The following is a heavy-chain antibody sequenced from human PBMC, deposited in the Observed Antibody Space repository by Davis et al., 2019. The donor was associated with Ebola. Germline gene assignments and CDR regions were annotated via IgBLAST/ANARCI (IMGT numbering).Heavy chain of an antibody. CDR3: ASQLELRLYYYYYYGMDV. D-gene: IGHD1-7*01. V-gene: IGHV1-46*01. Sequence: AASVKVSCKASGYTFTSYYMHWVRQAPGQGLEWMGIINPSGGSTSYAQKFQGRVTITADKSTSTAYMELSSLRSEDTAVYYCASQLELRLYYYYYYGMDVWGQGTTVTVSS. J-gene: IGHJ6*02. CDR1: GYTFTSYY. CDR2: INPSGGST.